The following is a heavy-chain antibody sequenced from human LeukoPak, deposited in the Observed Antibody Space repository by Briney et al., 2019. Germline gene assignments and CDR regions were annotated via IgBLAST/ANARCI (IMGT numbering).Heavy chain of an antibody. CDR2: INPYNGNT. CDR1: GYTFTSYG. V-gene: IGHV1-18*01. CDR3: ARDDRGYCSSTSSCPYFDY. Sequence: ASVKVSCKASGYTFTSYGISWVRQAPGQGLEWMGWINPYNGNTNYAQKFQGRVTMTTDTSTSTAYMELRSLRSDDTAVYYCARDDRGYCSSTSSCPYFDYWGQGTLVTVSS. J-gene: IGHJ4*02. D-gene: IGHD2-2*01.